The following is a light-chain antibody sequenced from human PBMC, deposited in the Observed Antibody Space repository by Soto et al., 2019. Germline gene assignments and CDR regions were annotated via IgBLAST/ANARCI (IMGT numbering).Light chain of an antibody. CDR1: QSLIKN. CDR2: XXS. Sequence: EIVMTQSPATLSVSPGDRATLSCRASQSLIKNLAWYQXXPXXXPXXXXXXXSTRATGVPGRFSGSGFGTDFTLTISSLQSEDFAVYYCQQYNNWRTFGQGTKVEIK. V-gene: IGKV3-15*01. CDR3: QQYNNWRT. J-gene: IGKJ1*01.